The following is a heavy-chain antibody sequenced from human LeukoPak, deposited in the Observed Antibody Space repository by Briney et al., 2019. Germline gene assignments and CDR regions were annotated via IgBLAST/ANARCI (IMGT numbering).Heavy chain of an antibody. CDR3: ASALWSGFGWFDP. Sequence: SETLSLTCAVYGGSFSGYYWSWIRQPPGKGLEWIGYMYYSGSTNYNPSLKSRVTISGDTSKNQVSLKLSFVTAADTAVYYCASALWSGFGWFDPWGQGILVTVSS. V-gene: IGHV4-59*08. J-gene: IGHJ5*02. D-gene: IGHD3-3*01. CDR2: MYYSGST. CDR1: GGSFSGYY.